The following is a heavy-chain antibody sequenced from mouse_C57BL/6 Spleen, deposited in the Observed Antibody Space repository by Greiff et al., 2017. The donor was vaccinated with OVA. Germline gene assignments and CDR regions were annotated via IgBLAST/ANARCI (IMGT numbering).Heavy chain of an antibody. J-gene: IGHJ2*01. CDR2: IDPETGGT. V-gene: IGHV1-15*01. CDR1: GYTFTDYE. Sequence: VQLQQSGAELVRPGASVTLSCKASGYTFTDYEMHWVKQTPVHGLEWIGAIDPETGGTAYNQKFKGKAILTADKSSSTAYMELRSLTSEDSAVYYCTRWGGNSPHWFDYWGQGTTLTVSS. CDR3: TRWGGNSPHWFDY. D-gene: IGHD2-1*01.